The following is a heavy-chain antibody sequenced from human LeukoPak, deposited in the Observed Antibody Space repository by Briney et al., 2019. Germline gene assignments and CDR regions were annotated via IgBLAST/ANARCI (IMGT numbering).Heavy chain of an antibody. Sequence: AGSLRLSCSASGFTFSNFVMHWVRQAPGKGLEYVAIINDNGYNTDYAGSVKGRFTVARDNSKNTLYLQMSSLRPEDTAVYYCVKDLSGSFSFVRWGQGTLVTVSS. D-gene: IGHD1-26*01. CDR1: GFTFSNFV. CDR2: INDNGYNT. CDR3: VKDLSGSFSFVR. J-gene: IGHJ4*02. V-gene: IGHV3-64D*09.